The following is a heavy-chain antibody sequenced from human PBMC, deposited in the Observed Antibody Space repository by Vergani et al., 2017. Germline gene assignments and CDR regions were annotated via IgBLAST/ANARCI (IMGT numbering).Heavy chain of an antibody. CDR2: IYYSGST. Sequence: QVQLQESGPGLVKPSETLSLTCTVSGGSVSSGSYYWGWIRQPPGKGLEWIGSIYYSGSTYYNPSLKSRVTISVDTSKNQFSLKLSSVTAADTAVYYCARVAAAGSRRVCXFDYWGQGTLVTVSS. J-gene: IGHJ4*02. CDR3: ARVAAAGSRRVCXFDY. V-gene: IGHV4-39*07. D-gene: IGHD6-13*01. CDR1: GGSVSSGSYY.